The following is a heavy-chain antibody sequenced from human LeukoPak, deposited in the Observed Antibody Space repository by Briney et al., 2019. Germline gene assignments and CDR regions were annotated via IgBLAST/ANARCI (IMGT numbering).Heavy chain of an antibody. CDR1: GFTVSGNH. J-gene: IGHJ3*01. D-gene: IGHD4-23*01. V-gene: IGHV3-53*01. Sequence: PGGSLRLSCAASGFTVSGNHMSWVRQAPGKGLKWVSIIYSGGTTYYADSVKGRFTISRDNSKNTLYLQMNTLRAEDTAVYYCARDADYGGSPDAFDVWGRGTIVTVSS. CDR2: IYSGGTT. CDR3: ARDADYGGSPDAFDV.